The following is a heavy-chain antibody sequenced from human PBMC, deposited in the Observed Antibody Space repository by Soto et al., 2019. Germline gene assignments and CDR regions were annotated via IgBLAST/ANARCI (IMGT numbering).Heavy chain of an antibody. Sequence: GGSLRLSCAASGFTFSSYSMNWVRQAPGKGLEWVSSISSSSSYIYYADSVKGRFTISRDNAKNSLYLQMNSLRAEDTAVYYCARDWDSSSWYNWFDPWGQGTLVTVSS. D-gene: IGHD6-13*01. V-gene: IGHV3-21*01. CDR3: ARDWDSSSWYNWFDP. CDR2: ISSSSSYI. CDR1: GFTFSSYS. J-gene: IGHJ5*02.